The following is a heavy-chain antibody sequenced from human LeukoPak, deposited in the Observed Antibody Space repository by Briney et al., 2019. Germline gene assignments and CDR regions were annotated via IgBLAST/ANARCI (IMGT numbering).Heavy chain of an antibody. CDR3: ARACRMSSSSSDY. D-gene: IGHD6-6*01. CDR2: IWYDGSNK. V-gene: IGHV3-33*01. Sequence: PGGSLRLSCAASGFTFSSYGMHWVCQAPGKGLEWVAVIWYDGSNKYYADSVKGRFTISRDNSKNTLYLQMNRLRAEDTAVYYCARACRMSSSSSDYWGQGTLVTVSS. CDR1: GFTFSSYG. J-gene: IGHJ4*02.